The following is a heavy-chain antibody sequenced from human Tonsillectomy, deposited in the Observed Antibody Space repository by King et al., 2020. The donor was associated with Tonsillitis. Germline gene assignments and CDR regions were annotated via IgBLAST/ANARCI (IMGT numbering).Heavy chain of an antibody. CDR2: ISGRSNYI. J-gene: IGHJ3*01. CDR3: AKDKGAGYQDINRGAFEF. V-gene: IGHV3-21*01. CDR1: GFTFNKYG. D-gene: IGHD2-15*01. Sequence: VQLVESGGGLVKPGGSLRLSCATSGFTFNKYGMNWVRQAPGKGLEWVSSISGRSNYIYEADSVKGRFIISRDNAKNSLYLQMNSLRAEDTAVYYCAKDKGAGYQDINRGAFEFWGQGTTVTVSS.